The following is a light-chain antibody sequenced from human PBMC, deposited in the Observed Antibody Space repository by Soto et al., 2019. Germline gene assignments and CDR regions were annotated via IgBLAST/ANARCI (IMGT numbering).Light chain of an antibody. Sequence: DIQLTQSPSFLSASVGDRVIITCRASRDINNYLAWYQQTPGKVPKLLIYAASTLQSGVPSRFSGSGSGTDFTLTISSLQPEDVATYYCQKYNSAPRTFGQGTKVDI. CDR3: QKYNSAPRT. CDR1: RDINNY. CDR2: AAS. J-gene: IGKJ1*01. V-gene: IGKV1-27*01.